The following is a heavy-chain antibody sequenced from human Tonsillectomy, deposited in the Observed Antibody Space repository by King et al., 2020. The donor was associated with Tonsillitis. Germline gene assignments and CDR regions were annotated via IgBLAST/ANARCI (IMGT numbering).Heavy chain of an antibody. J-gene: IGHJ4*02. CDR3: SISAKVVVGTVLDY. CDR2: ISPNTGGT. CDR1: GYTFTDYY. Sequence: VQLVQSGAEVKKPGASVKVSCKASGYTFTDYYMLWVRQAPGQGLEWMGWISPNTGGTRYAQNFQGRVTMTRDTSISTVYMDLRSLTSDDMSVYYCSISAKVVVGTVLDYWGQGTLVTVSS. D-gene: IGHD3-22*01. V-gene: IGHV1-2*02.